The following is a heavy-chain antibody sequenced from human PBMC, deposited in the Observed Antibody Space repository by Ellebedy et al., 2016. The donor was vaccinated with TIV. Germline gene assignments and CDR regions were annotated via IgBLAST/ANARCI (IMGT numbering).Heavy chain of an antibody. J-gene: IGHJ6*02. Sequence: PGGSLRLSCAASGFIFSNYGMHWVRQTPGKGLEWVAFIRYDGSHNYDADSVMGRFTISRDNSKNTLYLQMDSLRAEDTAVYYCAKDLDSGYDSAYGMDVWGQGTTVTVSS. CDR2: IRYDGSHN. CDR1: GFIFSNYG. D-gene: IGHD5-12*01. CDR3: AKDLDSGYDSAYGMDV. V-gene: IGHV3-30*02.